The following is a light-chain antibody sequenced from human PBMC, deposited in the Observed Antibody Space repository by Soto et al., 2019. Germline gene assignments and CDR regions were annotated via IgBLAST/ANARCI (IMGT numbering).Light chain of an antibody. CDR1: QSVSSN. Sequence: EILMTQSPATLSLSPGERATLSCRASQSVSSNLAWYQQKPGQAPRLLIYGASTRATGIPDRFSGSGSGTDFALTLSRLEPQAEALYHCQQYEKWTPSITFGQGTRLEIK. J-gene: IGKJ5*01. V-gene: IGKV3-15*01. CDR2: GAS. CDR3: QQYEKWTPSIT.